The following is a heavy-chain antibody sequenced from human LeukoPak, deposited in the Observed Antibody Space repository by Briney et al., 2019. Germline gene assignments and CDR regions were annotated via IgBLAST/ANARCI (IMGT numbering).Heavy chain of an antibody. Sequence: SETLSLTCTVSGGSISSSSYYWGWIRQPPGKGLEWIGSIYYSGSTYYNPSLKSRVTISVDTSKNQFSLKLSSVTAADTAVYYCARARVATVTTAWFDPWGQGTLVTVSS. D-gene: IGHD4-17*01. CDR2: IYYSGST. CDR3: ARARVATVTTAWFDP. V-gene: IGHV4-39*07. J-gene: IGHJ5*02. CDR1: GGSISSSSYY.